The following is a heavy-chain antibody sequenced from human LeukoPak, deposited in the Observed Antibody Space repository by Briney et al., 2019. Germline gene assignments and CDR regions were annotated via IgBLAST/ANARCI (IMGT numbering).Heavy chain of an antibody. CDR2: VYYSGST. Sequence: KPSETLSLTCTVSGGSIRSYFWSWIRQPPGKGLEWIGYVYYSGSTNYNPSVKSRVTISVDTYKNQFSLKLSSVPAADTAVYDCARRPGGTSHFGYWGQGTLVTVSS. J-gene: IGHJ4*02. CDR3: ARRPGGTSHFGY. CDR1: GGSIRSYF. V-gene: IGHV4-59*08. D-gene: IGHD6-6*01.